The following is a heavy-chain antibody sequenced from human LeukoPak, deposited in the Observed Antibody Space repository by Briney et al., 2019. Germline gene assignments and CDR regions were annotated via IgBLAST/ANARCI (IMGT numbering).Heavy chain of an antibody. CDR1: GYSISSGYY. V-gene: IGHV4-38-2*01. J-gene: IGHJ5*02. CDR3: ARLEIVGYCSGGSCLNWFDP. D-gene: IGHD2-15*01. CDR2: IYHSSTT. Sequence: SETLSLTCAVSGYSISSGYYWCWIRQPPRKGLGFIESIYHSSTTYYNPSLTSRATISVDTSKHQFSLQLTFVTAADTAVYYCARLEIVGYCSGGSCLNWFDPWGQGTLVTVSS.